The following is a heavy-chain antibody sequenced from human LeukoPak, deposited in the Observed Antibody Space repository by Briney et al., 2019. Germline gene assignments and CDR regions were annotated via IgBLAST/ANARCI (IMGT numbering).Heavy chain of an antibody. V-gene: IGHV4-34*01. Sequence: SETLSLTCAFYGGSFSVYYWSCIRQPPGKGLEWGGEISHSGSTNYNPSLKGRVTISLDTSKNKCSLRVDAVAARGTGVDYCARRNNDFWSGYYRVMDVWGQGTTVTVSS. D-gene: IGHD3-3*01. CDR1: GGSFSVYY. CDR3: ARRNNDFWSGYYRVMDV. J-gene: IGHJ6*01. CDR2: ISHSGST.